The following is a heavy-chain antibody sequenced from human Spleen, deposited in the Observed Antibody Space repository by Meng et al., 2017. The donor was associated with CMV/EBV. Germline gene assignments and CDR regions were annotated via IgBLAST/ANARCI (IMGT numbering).Heavy chain of an antibody. V-gene: IGHV3-72*01. J-gene: IGHJ4*02. CDR1: GFIVSSDN. Sequence: GESLKISCAASGFIVSSDNMNWVRQAPGKGLEWVGRTRSKANSYTTEYAASVKGRFTISRDDSKNSLYLQMNSLKTEDTAVYYCARVVKNAYYFDYWGQGTLVTVSS. CDR2: TRSKANSYTT. CDR3: ARVVKNAYYFDY. D-gene: IGHD1-1*01.